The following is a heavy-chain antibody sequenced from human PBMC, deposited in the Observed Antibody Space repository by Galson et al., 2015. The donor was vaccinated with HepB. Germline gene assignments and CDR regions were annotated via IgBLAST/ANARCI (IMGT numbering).Heavy chain of an antibody. J-gene: IGHJ3*02. D-gene: IGHD3-22*01. CDR3: ARVRPFYYDSSGYYRPYDAFDI. CDR1: GFTFSRNW. CDR2: INSDGSST. Sequence: SLRLSCAASGFTFSRNWMHWVRQAPGKGLVWVSRINSDGSSTSYADSVKGRFTISRDNAKSTLYLQMNSLRAEDTAVFYCARVRPFYYDSSGYYRPYDAFDIWGQGTMVTVSS. V-gene: IGHV3-74*01.